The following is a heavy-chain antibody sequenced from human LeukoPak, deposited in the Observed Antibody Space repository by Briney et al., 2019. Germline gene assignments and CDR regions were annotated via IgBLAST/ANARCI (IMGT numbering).Heavy chain of an antibody. V-gene: IGHV1-69*06. CDR3: ARNLGYGGNPYFDY. CDR1: GGTFSSYA. Sequence: SVKVSCKASGGTFSSYAISWVRQAPGQGLEWMGRIIPIFGTANYAQKFQGRVTITADKSTSTAYMELSSLRSEDTAVYYCARNLGYGGNPYFDYWGQGTLVTVSS. J-gene: IGHJ4*02. D-gene: IGHD4-23*01. CDR2: IIPIFGTA.